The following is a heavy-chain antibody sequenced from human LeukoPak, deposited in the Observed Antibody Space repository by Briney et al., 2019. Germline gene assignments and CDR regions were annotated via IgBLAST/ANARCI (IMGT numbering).Heavy chain of an antibody. CDR1: GFTFSTYG. Sequence: GGSLRLSCEASGFTFSTYGMNWVRQAPGKGLEWISYITSNSGIIHYADSVKGRFTISRDNAKSSLYLQMNSLTAEDTAVYYCARAGCSSTSCYEDYYYGMDVWGQGTTVTVSS. CDR2: ITSNSGII. V-gene: IGHV3-48*01. J-gene: IGHJ6*02. D-gene: IGHD2-2*01. CDR3: ARAGCSSTSCYEDYYYGMDV.